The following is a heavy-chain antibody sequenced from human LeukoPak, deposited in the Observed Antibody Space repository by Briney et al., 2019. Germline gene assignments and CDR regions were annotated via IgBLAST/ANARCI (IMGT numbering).Heavy chain of an antibody. CDR1: GGTFSSYA. D-gene: IGHD3-22*01. J-gene: IGHJ4*02. Sequence: SVKVSCKASGGTFSSYAINWVRQAPGQGLEWMGGSIPIFGTANYAQKFQGRVTITADESTSTAYTELSSLRSEDTAVYYCAREAGHDSSGYYYFDYWGQGTLVTVSS. V-gene: IGHV1-69*01. CDR3: AREAGHDSSGYYYFDY. CDR2: SIPIFGTA.